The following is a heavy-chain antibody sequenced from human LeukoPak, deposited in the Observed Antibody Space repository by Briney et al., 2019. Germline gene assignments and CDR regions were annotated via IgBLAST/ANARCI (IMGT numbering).Heavy chain of an antibody. D-gene: IGHD2-8*01. CDR3: ARAPLTNEDY. CDR2: ISSSSSSYI. CDR1: GFTFSSYS. Sequence: GGSLRLSCAASGFTFSSYSMNWVRQAPGKGLEWVSYISSSSSSYIYYADSVKGRFTISRDNAKNSLYLQMNSLRAEDTAVYYCARAPLTNEDYWGQGTLVTVSS. J-gene: IGHJ4*02. V-gene: IGHV3-21*05.